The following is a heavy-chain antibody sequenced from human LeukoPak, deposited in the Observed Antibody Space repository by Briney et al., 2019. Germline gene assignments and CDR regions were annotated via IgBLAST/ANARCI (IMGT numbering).Heavy chain of an antibody. CDR2: ILGSGAST. Sequence: GASLRLSCAASGFTFRNYAMSWVRQAPGKGLEWVSAILGSGASTYYADSVKGRFTISRDNSKNTLYLQMNSLRAEDTAAYYCVKRGDYDILTNYYVPDYWGQGSLVTVSS. J-gene: IGHJ4*02. CDR3: VKRGDYDILTNYYVPDY. V-gene: IGHV3-23*01. CDR1: GFTFRNYA. D-gene: IGHD3-9*01.